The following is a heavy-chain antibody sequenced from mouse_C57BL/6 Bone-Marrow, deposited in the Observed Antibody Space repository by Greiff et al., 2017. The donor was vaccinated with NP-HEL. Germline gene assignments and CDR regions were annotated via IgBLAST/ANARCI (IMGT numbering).Heavy chain of an antibody. CDR2: ISYSGST. Sequence: EGELMESGPGLAKPSQTLSLTCSVTGYSITSDYWNWIRKFPGNKLEYMGYISYSGSTYYNPSLKSRISITRDTSKNQYYLQLNSVTTEDTATYYCARSPLWLRRNYYAMDYWGQGTSVTVSS. V-gene: IGHV3-8*01. D-gene: IGHD2-2*01. CDR3: ARSPLWLRRNYYAMDY. J-gene: IGHJ4*01. CDR1: GYSITSDY.